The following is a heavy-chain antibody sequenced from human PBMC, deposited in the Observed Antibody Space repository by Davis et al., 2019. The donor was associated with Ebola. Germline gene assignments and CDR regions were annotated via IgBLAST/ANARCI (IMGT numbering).Heavy chain of an antibody. D-gene: IGHD6-19*01. V-gene: IGHV4-34*01. Sequence: ESLKISCAASGFTVSSNYMSWVRQPPGKGLEWIGEINHSGSTNYNPSLKSRVTISVDTSKNQFSLKLSSVTAADTAVYYCARVRGWQMGRLDYWGQGTLVTVSS. CDR1: GFTVSSNY. J-gene: IGHJ4*02. CDR3: ARVRGWQMGRLDY. CDR2: INHSGST.